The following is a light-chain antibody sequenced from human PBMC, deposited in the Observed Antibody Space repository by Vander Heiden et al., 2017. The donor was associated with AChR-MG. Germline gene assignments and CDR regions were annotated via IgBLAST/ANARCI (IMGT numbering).Light chain of an antibody. Sequence: VLTQSPGPLSLSPGERATLSCRASQSVSSSYLAWYQQKPGQAPRLLIYGASSRATGIPDRFSGSGSGTDFTLTISRLEPEDFAVYYCQQYGSSPPMYTFGQGTKLEIK. J-gene: IGKJ2*01. CDR2: GAS. V-gene: IGKV3-20*01. CDR3: QQYGSSPPMYT. CDR1: QSVSSSY.